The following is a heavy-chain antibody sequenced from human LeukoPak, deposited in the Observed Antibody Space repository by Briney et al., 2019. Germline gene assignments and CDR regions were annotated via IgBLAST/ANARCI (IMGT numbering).Heavy chain of an antibody. J-gene: IGHJ5*02. V-gene: IGHV3-7*01. D-gene: IGHD6-13*01. CDR3: MTASRSSSWPPPT. Sequence: SGGSLRLSCAASGFTFSSYCMNWVRQAPGKGLEWVANIKQDGSEKKYVDSVKGRFTISRDNAKNSLYLQMNSLRAEDTAVYYCMTASRSSSWPPPTWGQGTLVTVSS. CDR2: IKQDGSEK. CDR1: GFTFSSYC.